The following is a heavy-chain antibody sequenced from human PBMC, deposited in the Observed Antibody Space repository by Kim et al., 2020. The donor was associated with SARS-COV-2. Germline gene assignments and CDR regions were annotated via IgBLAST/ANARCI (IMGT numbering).Heavy chain of an antibody. V-gene: IGHV4-59*01. J-gene: IGHJ4*02. CDR3: ARVWLTVNYFDY. D-gene: IGHD3-22*01. Sequence: NNNPSLQSRVTTYVDTSKHQFSLKLSSVTAADTAVYYCARVWLTVNYFDYWGQGTLVPVSS.